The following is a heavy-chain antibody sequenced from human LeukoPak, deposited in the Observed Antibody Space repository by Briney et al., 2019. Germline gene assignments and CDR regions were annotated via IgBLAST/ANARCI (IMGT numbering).Heavy chain of an antibody. CDR2: IYYSGST. CDR3: ARTYGSSGLGYFDL. J-gene: IGHJ2*01. CDR1: GGSISRYY. V-gene: IGHV4-59*01. D-gene: IGHD6-13*01. Sequence: PPETLSLTCTVSGGSISRYYWSWIRQPPGKGLEWIGYIYYSGSTNYSPSLKSRLTISVDTSKNQFSLKLSSVTAADTAVYYCARTYGSSGLGYFDLWGRGTLVTVSS.